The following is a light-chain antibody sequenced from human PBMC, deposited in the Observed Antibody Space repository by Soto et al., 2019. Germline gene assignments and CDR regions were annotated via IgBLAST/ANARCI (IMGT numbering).Light chain of an antibody. J-gene: IGLJ2*01. CDR3: QVWDRRSDHVV. Sequence: YELTQPPSVSVAPGQTARITCGGNNIGTTSVHWYQQKPGQAPVLVVYDDRDRPSGIPERFSGSNSGNTATLTISGVEAGDEADYYCQVWDRRSDHVVFGGGTKLTVL. V-gene: IGLV3-21*02. CDR1: NIGTTS. CDR2: DDR.